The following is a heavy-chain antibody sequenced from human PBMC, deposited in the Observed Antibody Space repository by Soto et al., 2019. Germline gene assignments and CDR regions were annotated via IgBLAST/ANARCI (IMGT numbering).Heavy chain of an antibody. V-gene: IGHV4-61*08. J-gene: IGHJ6*02. Sequence: SETLSLTCAVSGGSISSGGYSWSWIRQPPGKGLEWIGYIYYSGSTNYNPSLKSRVTISVDTSKNQFSLKLSSVTAADTAVYYCASAIRTTVTTRAAGNYYYYYGMDVWGQGTTVTVSS. CDR3: ASAIRTTVTTRAAGNYYYYYGMDV. D-gene: IGHD4-4*01. CDR1: GGSISSGGYS. CDR2: IYYSGST.